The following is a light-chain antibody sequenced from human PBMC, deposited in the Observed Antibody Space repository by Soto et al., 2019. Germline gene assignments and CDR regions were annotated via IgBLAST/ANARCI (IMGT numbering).Light chain of an antibody. V-gene: IGKV3-20*01. Sequence: EIVLTQSPGILYLSPGDRATLSCRASQTISSGFLAWYQQKVGQAPRLLIYDASNRATGVPDRFSGSGSGTDVSLTISRLEPEDFAVYHCQQYSSSPRTFVQGTRLEVK. J-gene: IGKJ5*01. CDR3: QQYSSSPRT. CDR2: DAS. CDR1: QTISSGF.